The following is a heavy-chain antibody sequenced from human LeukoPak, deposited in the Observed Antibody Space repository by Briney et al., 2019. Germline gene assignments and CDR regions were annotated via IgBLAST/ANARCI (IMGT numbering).Heavy chain of an antibody. D-gene: IGHD3-3*01. J-gene: IGHJ3*02. Sequence: GGSLRLSCAASGFTFSSYAMSWVRQAPGKGLEWVSAISGSGGSTYYADSVKGRFTISRDNSKNTLYLQMNSLRAEDTAVYYCARDGGPDFWSGYEAFDIWGQGTMVTVSS. CDR3: ARDGGPDFWSGYEAFDI. CDR1: GFTFSSYA. V-gene: IGHV3-23*01. CDR2: ISGSGGST.